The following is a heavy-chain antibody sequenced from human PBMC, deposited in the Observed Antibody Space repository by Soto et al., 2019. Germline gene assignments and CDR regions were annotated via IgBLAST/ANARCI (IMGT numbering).Heavy chain of an antibody. CDR2: IIPIFGTA. Sequence: ASVKVSCKASGGTFSSYAISWVRQAPVQGLEWMGWIIPIFGTANYAQKFQGRVTITADESTSTAYMELSSLRSEDTAVYYCARDSSQHYHDDAFDIWGQGTMVTVSS. D-gene: IGHD3-22*01. V-gene: IGHV1-69*13. CDR1: GGTFSSYA. CDR3: ARDSSQHYHDDAFDI. J-gene: IGHJ3*02.